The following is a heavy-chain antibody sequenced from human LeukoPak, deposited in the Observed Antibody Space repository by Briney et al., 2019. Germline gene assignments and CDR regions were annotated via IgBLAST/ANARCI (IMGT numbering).Heavy chain of an antibody. CDR2: IWYDGSNK. Sequence: PGGSLRLSCAASGFTFSSYGMHWVRQASGKGLEWVAVIWYDGSNKYYADSVKGRFTISRDNSKNTLYLQMNSLRAEDTAVYYCARVSIAAAGIYYYYYGMDVWGQGTTVTVSS. CDR1: GFTFSSYG. D-gene: IGHD6-13*01. V-gene: IGHV3-33*01. CDR3: ARVSIAAAGIYYYYYGMDV. J-gene: IGHJ6*02.